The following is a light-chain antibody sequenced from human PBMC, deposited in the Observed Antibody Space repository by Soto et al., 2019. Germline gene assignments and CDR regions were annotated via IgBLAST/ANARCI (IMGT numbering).Light chain of an antibody. CDR3: QQRSNWPPIT. J-gene: IGKJ5*01. Sequence: IVLTQSPATLSLSPGKRATLSCRASQNISNYLIWYQQKPGQAPRLLIYDASTRATGIPARFSGSGSGTEFTLTISSLQSEDFAVYYCQQRSNWPPITFGQGTRLEIK. CDR1: QNISNY. CDR2: DAS. V-gene: IGKV3-11*01.